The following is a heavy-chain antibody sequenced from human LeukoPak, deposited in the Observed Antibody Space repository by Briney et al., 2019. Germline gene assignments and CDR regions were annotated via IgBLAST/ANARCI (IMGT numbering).Heavy chain of an antibody. D-gene: IGHD3-16*01. CDR1: GGSFSGYY. CDR2: IKNSRST. CDR3: ARGRLGGGHYYGMDV. V-gene: IGHV4-34*01. Sequence: SETLSLTCAVYGGSFSGYYWSWIRQPPGKGLEWIGEIKNSRSTNYNPSLKSRVTISVDTSKNQFSLKLSSVTAADTAVYYCARGRLGGGHYYGMDVWGQGTTVTVSS. J-gene: IGHJ6*02.